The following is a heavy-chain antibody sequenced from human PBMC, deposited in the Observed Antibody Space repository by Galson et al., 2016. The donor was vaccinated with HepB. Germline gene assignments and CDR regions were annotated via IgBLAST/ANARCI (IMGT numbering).Heavy chain of an antibody. D-gene: IGHD2-2*01. Sequence: SETLSLTCAVSGDSINTNNWWSWVRQSPEKRLEWIGEVSHGGTTNYNPSLKSRVTMSVDKSKNQFSLKLSSVTAADTAVYYCAREGYCTLTSCYEYFQYWGQGTLVTVSS. J-gene: IGHJ1*01. CDR3: AREGYCTLTSCYEYFQY. CDR1: GDSINTNNW. V-gene: IGHV4-4*02. CDR2: VSHGGTT.